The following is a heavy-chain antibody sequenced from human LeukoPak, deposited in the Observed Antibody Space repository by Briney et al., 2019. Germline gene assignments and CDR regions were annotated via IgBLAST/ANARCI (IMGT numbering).Heavy chain of an antibody. CDR1: GFTFNNFA. V-gene: IGHV3-23*01. D-gene: IGHD2-8*01. J-gene: IGHJ4*02. CDR3: AKDPDCTSGVCYTFFDY. Sequence: PGGSLRLSCAASGFTFNNFAMSWVRQAPGQGLEWVSAICGSGGSTYYADSVKGRFTISRDNSKNTLYLQMNSLRAEDTAVYYCAKDPDCTSGVCYTFFDYWGQGTLVTVSS. CDR2: ICGSGGST.